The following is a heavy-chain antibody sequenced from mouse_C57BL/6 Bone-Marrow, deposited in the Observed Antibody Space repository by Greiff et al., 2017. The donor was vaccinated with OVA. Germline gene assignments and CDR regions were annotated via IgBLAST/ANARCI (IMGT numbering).Heavy chain of an antibody. Sequence: PLQQSGAELVRPGASVKLSCTASGFNIKDYYMHWVKQRPEQGLEWIGRIDPEDGDTEYAPKFQGKATMTADTSSNTAYLQLSSLTSEDTAVYYCTNIYYYGSSPAYWGQGTLVTVSA. J-gene: IGHJ3*01. CDR2: IDPEDGDT. CDR1: GFNIKDYY. V-gene: IGHV14-1*01. D-gene: IGHD1-1*01. CDR3: TNIYYYGSSPAY.